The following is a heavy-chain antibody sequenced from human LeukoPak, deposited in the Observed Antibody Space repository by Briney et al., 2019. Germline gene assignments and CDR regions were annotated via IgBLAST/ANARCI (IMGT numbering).Heavy chain of an antibody. J-gene: IGHJ4*02. CDR1: GFTFSSYS. Sequence: GGSLRLSCAASGFTFSSYSMNWVRQAPGKGLEWVSSISSSSSYIYYADSVKGRFTISRDNAKNSLYLQMNSLRAEDTAVYYCARSLSKSFVGDYWGQGTLATVSS. CDR3: ARSLSKSFVGDY. CDR2: ISSSSSYI. V-gene: IGHV3-21*01. D-gene: IGHD2-21*01.